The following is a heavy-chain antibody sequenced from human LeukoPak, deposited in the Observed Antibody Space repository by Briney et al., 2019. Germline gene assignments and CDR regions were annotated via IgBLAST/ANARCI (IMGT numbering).Heavy chain of an antibody. CDR1: GYTFTGYY. CDR3: ARVAYCGGDCDPTTYYFDY. Sequence: ASVKVSCKASGYTFTGYYMHWVRQAPGQGLEWMGWINPNSGGTNYAQKFQGRVTMTRDTSISTAYMELSRLRSDDTAVYYCARVAYCGGDCDPTTYYFDYWGQGTLVTVSS. J-gene: IGHJ4*02. D-gene: IGHD2-21*02. V-gene: IGHV1-2*02. CDR2: INPNSGGT.